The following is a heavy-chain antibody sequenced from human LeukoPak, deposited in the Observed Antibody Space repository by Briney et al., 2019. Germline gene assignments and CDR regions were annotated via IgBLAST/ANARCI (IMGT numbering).Heavy chain of an antibody. CDR3: AREGDGYNSPIDY. J-gene: IGHJ4*02. V-gene: IGHV3-21*01. D-gene: IGHD5-24*01. CDR2: ISSSSLYI. CDR1: GFTLSTYS. Sequence: GGSLRLSCAASGFTLSTYSLNWVRQAPGKGLEWVSSISSSSLYIYYADSVKGRFTISRDNAKNSLFLQMNSLRAEDTVVYYCAREGDGYNSPIDYWGQGTLVTVSS.